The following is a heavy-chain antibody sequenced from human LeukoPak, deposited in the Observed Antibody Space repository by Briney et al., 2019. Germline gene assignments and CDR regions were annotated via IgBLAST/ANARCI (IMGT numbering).Heavy chain of an antibody. J-gene: IGHJ5*02. CDR1: GYTFTSYY. V-gene: IGHV1-46*01. D-gene: IGHD2-15*01. Sequence: ASAKVSCKASGYTFTSYYMHWVRQAPGQGLEWMGIINPSGGSTSYAQKFQGRVTMTRDMSTSTVYMELSSLRSEDTAVYYCAREYGGGVVAAWGQGTLVTVSS. CDR2: INPSGGST. CDR3: AREYGGGVVAA.